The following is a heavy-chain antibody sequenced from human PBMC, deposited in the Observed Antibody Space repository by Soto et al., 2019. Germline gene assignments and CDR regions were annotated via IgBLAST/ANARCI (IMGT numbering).Heavy chain of an antibody. J-gene: IGHJ5*02. CDR1: GYTFTSYG. V-gene: IGHV1-18*04. CDR3: ARHLLKAKGYYYYSSGYSNWFDP. D-gene: IGHD3-22*01. Sequence: AAVKFSCKASGYTFTSYGISWVRQAPGRGLEWMGLISAYNGNTNYAQKLQGRFAMTTDTSTVTSYMELMILRSDHTAVYYCARHLLKAKGYYYYSSGYSNWFDPWGPGTMVTVS. CDR2: ISAYNGNT.